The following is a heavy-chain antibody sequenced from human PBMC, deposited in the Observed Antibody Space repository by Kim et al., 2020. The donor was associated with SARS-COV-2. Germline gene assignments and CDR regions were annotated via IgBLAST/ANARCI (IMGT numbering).Heavy chain of an antibody. CDR3: ARDPYYYDSSGPRFAY. J-gene: IGHJ4*02. Sequence: KFQGRVTITADESTSTAYMELSSLRSEDTAVYYCARDPYYYDSSGPRFAYWGQGTLVTVSS. V-gene: IGHV1-69*01. D-gene: IGHD3-22*01.